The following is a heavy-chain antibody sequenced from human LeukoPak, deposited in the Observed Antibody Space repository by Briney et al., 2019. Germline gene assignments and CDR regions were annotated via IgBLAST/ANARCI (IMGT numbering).Heavy chain of an antibody. V-gene: IGHV4-59*01. CDR1: GGSISSYY. Sequence: SETLSLTCTVSGGSISSYYWSWIRQPPGKGLEWIGYIYYSGTTNYNPSLKSRVTISVDTSKNQFSLKLSSVTAADPAVYYCARGVYIAAAQYGYWGQGTLVTVSS. CDR2: IYYSGTT. J-gene: IGHJ4*02. D-gene: IGHD6-13*01. CDR3: ARGVYIAAAQYGY.